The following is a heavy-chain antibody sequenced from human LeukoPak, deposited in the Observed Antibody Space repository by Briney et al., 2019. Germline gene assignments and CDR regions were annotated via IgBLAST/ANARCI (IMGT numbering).Heavy chain of an antibody. V-gene: IGHV1-24*01. Sequence: ASVKVSCKVSGYTLTELSMHWVRQAPGKGLEWMGGFDPEDGETIYAQEFQGKVTMTEDTSTDTAYMELSSLRSEDTAVYYCATRWENWFDPWGQGTLVTVSS. CDR1: GYTLTELS. D-gene: IGHD1-26*01. CDR2: FDPEDGET. J-gene: IGHJ5*02. CDR3: ATRWENWFDP.